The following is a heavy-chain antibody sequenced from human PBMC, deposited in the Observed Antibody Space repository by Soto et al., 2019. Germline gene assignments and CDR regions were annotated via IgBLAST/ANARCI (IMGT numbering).Heavy chain of an antibody. V-gene: IGHV6-1*01. CDR1: GESVSSNSAA. D-gene: IGHD3-9*01. J-gene: IGHJ5*02. CDR2: TYYRSKWYN. Sequence: SQTLSLTCAISGESVSSNSAAWNWIRQSPSRGLEWLGRTYYRSKWYNDYAVSVKSRITINPDTSKNQFSLQLNSVTPADTAVYYCARHAWAYYDILTGYLGDWFDPWGQGTLVTVSS. CDR3: ARHAWAYYDILTGYLGDWFDP.